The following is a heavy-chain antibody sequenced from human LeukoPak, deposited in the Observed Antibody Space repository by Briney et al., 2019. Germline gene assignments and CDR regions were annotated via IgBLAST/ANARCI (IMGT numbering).Heavy chain of an antibody. V-gene: IGHV3-48*03. CDR2: ISSSGSTI. Sequence: GGSLRLSCAASGFTFSSYEMNWVRQAPGKGLEWVSYISSSGSTIYYADSVKGRFTISRDNAKNSLYLRMNSLRAEDTAVYYCARDLGDCSGGSCVADYWGQGTLVTVSS. CDR1: GFTFSSYE. CDR3: ARDLGDCSGGSCVADY. J-gene: IGHJ4*02. D-gene: IGHD2-15*01.